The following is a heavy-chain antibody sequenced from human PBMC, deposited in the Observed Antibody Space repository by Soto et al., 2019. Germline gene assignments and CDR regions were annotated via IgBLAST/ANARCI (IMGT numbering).Heavy chain of an antibody. J-gene: IGHJ4*02. D-gene: IGHD5-18*01. CDR2: ISAYNGNT. CDR3: ARGLDTAMVFGNYYFDY. Sequence: ASVKVSCKASGYTFTSYGISWVRQAPGQGLEWMGWISAYNGNTNYAQKLQGRVTMTTDTSTSTAYMELRSLRSDDTAVYYCARGLDTAMVFGNYYFDYWGQGTLVTVSS. V-gene: IGHV1-18*01. CDR1: GYTFTSYG.